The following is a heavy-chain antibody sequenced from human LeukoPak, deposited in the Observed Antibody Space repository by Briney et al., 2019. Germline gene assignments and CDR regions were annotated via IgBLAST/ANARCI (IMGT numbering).Heavy chain of an antibody. CDR3: AKALRGSYYPDAFDI. CDR1: GFTFSNSW. D-gene: IGHD1-26*01. J-gene: IGHJ3*02. V-gene: IGHV3-74*01. Sequence: GGSLRLSCAASGFTFSNSWVHWVRQAPGKGLVWVSRINGDGRTRSYADSVKGRFTISRDNSKNTLYLQMNSLRAEDTAVYYCAKALRGSYYPDAFDIWGQGTMVTVSS. CDR2: INGDGRTR.